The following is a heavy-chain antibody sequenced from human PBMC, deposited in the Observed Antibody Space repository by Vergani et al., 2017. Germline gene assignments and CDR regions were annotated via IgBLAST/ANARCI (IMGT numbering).Heavy chain of an antibody. Sequence: QLQLQESGPGLVTPSETLSLTCAVSGDSTSSNNCWPWVRQPPGKGLEWIGYIYYSGSTYYTPSLKSRVTISVDTSKNQFSLKLRSVTAADTAVYYCARERPYYYGSGDVFDIWGQGTMVTVSS. J-gene: IGHJ3*02. CDR2: IYYSGST. CDR3: ARERPYYYGSGDVFDI. D-gene: IGHD3-10*01. V-gene: IGHV4-30-4*01. CDR1: GDSTSSNNC.